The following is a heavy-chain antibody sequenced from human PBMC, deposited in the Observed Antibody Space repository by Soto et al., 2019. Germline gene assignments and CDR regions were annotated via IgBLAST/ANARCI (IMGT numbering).Heavy chain of an antibody. J-gene: IGHJ5*02. CDR2: ITPLFGIP. D-gene: IGHD2-15*01. Sequence: QVQLVQSGAEVKKPGSSVKVSCKASGGTSRSLSITWVRQAPGHGLEWMGGITPLFGIPNYPQKFQGRLTITADKSTGTAYLELSSLRSEDTAVYYCARDTHSAGGWFDTWGRGPLVTVSS. V-gene: IGHV1-69*17. CDR1: GGTSRSLS. CDR3: ARDTHSAGGWFDT.